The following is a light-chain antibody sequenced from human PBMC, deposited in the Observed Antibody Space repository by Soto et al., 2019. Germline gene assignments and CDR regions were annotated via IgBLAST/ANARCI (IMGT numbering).Light chain of an antibody. CDR2: KVS. J-gene: IGKJ1*01. CDR1: QSLVNSDGNTY. Sequence: EVVMTQSPLSLPVTLGQPASISCMSSQSLVNSDGNTYLNWFHQRPGQSPRRLIYKVSNRDSGVPDRFSGSGSGTDFTLRISRVEAEDVGVYYCMQGSHWPRTFGQGTRVEIK. CDR3: MQGSHWPRT. V-gene: IGKV2-30*01.